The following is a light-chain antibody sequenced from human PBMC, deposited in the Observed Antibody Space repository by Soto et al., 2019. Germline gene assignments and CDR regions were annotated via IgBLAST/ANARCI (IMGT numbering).Light chain of an antibody. J-gene: IGKJ5*01. CDR2: GAS. CDR3: QQYNTWPIT. Sequence: EIVMTQSPATLSVSPGERATLSCSASRGISSNLAWYQQRPGQAPRLLIYGASTRATGTPARFSRSGSGTRFTLSISSLQSEDFVVYDCQQYNTWPITFGQGTRLEIK. CDR1: RGISSN. V-gene: IGKV3D-15*01.